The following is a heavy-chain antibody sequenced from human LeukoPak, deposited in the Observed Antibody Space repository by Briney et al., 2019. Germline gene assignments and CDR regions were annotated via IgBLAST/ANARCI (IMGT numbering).Heavy chain of an antibody. CDR2: INGDGSKI. J-gene: IGHJ4*02. Sequence: GGSLRLSCAASGFTFNTYWMHWVRQPPGKGLVWVSHINGDGSKINYADSVKGRFTISRDNAKNTLYVQMNSLRAEDTGVYYCAGDSGRRLDYWGQGILVTVSS. CDR3: AGDSGRRLDY. D-gene: IGHD6-19*01. V-gene: IGHV3-74*01. CDR1: GFTFNTYW.